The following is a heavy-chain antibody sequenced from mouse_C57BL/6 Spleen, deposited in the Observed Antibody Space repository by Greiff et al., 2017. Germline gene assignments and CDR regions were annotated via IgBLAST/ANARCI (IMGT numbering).Heavy chain of an antibody. D-gene: IGHD4-1*01. J-gene: IGHJ4*01. Sequence: QVQLQQPGAELVKPGASVKMSCKASGYTFTSYWITWVKQRPGQGLEWIGDIYPGSGSTNYNEKFKSKATLTVDTSSSTAYMQLSSLTSEDSAVYYCARDPGTDYAMDYWGQGTAVTVSS. CDR2: IYPGSGST. CDR1: GYTFTSYW. V-gene: IGHV1-55*01. CDR3: ARDPGTDYAMDY.